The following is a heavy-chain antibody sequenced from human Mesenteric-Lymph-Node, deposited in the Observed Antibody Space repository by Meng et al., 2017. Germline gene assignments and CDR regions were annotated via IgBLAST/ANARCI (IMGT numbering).Heavy chain of an antibody. J-gene: IGHJ4*02. CDR1: GGSITSSRSY. CDR2: IYYRGST. V-gene: IGHV4-39*07. CDR3: VISSHN. D-gene: IGHD3-3*02. Sequence: LHLKGSGPGQVKLSEALSLTCTISGGSITSSRSYWGWVRQPPGEGLEWIGSIYYRGSTNYNPSLKSRISMSVDMSKNQFSLKVNSVTAADTAIYYCVISSHNWGQGTLVTVSS.